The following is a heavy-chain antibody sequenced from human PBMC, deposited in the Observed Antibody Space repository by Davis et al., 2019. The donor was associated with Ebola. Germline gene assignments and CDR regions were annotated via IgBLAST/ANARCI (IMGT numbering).Heavy chain of an antibody. CDR3: ARLYCRGTSCYSHFDY. CDR2: IYYSGST. J-gene: IGHJ4*02. D-gene: IGHD2-15*01. CDR1: GGSISSYY. V-gene: IGHV4-59*01. Sequence: PSETLSLTCTVSGGSISSYYWSWIRQPPGKGLEWIGYIYYSGSTNYNPSLKSRVTISIDTSENQLSLKLSSVTAADTAVYYCARLYCRGTSCYSHFDYWGQGILVTVFS.